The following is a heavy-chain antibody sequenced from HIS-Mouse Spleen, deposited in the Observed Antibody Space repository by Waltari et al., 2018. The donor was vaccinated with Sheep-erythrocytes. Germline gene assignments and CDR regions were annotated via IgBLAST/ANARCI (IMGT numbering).Heavy chain of an antibody. Sequence: APGKGLEWVSSISSSSSYIYYADSVKGRFTIPRNNAKNSLYLQMNSLRAEDTAVYYCARVAAVTTYYFDYWGQGTLVTVSS. J-gene: IGHJ4*02. D-gene: IGHD4-17*01. CDR2: ISSSSSYI. V-gene: IGHV3-21*01. CDR3: ARVAAVTTYYFDY.